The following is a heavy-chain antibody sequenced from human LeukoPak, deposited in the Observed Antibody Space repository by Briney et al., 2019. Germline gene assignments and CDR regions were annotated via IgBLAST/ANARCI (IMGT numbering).Heavy chain of an antibody. V-gene: IGHV4-59*01. CDR2: IYYSGST. J-gene: IGHJ4*02. CDR1: GGSISSYY. Sequence: PSETLSLTCTVSGGSISSYYWSWIRQPPGKGLEWIGYIYYSGSTNYNPSLKSRVTISVDTSKNQFSLKLSSVTAEDTAVYYCARAVRRVSYYFDYWGQGTLVTVSS. CDR3: ARAVRRVSYYFDY.